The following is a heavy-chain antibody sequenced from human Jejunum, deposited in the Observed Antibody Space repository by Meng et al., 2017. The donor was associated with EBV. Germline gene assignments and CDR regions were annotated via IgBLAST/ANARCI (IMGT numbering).Heavy chain of an antibody. CDR3: ARDRGVEDY. CDR1: GGSISTDNW. J-gene: IGHJ4*02. D-gene: IGHD5-24*01. CDR2: IHHSGST. V-gene: IGHV4-4*02. Sequence: QVQLQESGPGLGKPSRTLSLTCAGFGGSISTDNWWSWVRQPPGKGLEYIGEIHHSGSTKYDPSLKSRVTISVDKSNNHFSLKLSSVTAADTAVYYCARDRGVEDYWGQGTLVTASS.